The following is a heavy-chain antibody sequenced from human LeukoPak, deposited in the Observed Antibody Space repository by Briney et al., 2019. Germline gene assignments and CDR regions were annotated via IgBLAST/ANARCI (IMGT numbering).Heavy chain of an antibody. D-gene: IGHD2-2*03. CDR3: ARVSMDIVVVPAAIGYYGMDV. V-gene: IGHV1-18*04. CDR1: GYTFTSYG. CDR2: ISAYNGNT. J-gene: IGHJ6*04. Sequence: ASVKVSCKASGYTFTSYGISWVRQAPGQGLEWMGWISAYNGNTNYAQKLQGRVTMTTDTSTSTAYMELRSPRSDDTAVYYCARVSMDIVVVPAAIGYYGMDVWGKGTTVTVSS.